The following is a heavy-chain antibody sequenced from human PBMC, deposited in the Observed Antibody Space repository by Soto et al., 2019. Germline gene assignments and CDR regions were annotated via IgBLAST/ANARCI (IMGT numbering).Heavy chain of an antibody. CDR1: GFSLSKSGMC. CDR2: IDWDDDK. J-gene: IGHJ6*02. Sequence: SGPTLGNPTQTLTLTCTFSGFSLSKSGMCVSWIRQPPGKALEWLARIDWDDDKYYSTSLKTRLTISKDTSKNQVVLTMTNMDPVDTATYYCARMRVYYGMDVWGQGTTVTVSS. V-gene: IGHV2-70*11. CDR3: ARMRVYYGMDV.